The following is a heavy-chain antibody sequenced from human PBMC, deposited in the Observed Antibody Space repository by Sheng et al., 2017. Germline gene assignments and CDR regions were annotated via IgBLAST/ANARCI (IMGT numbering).Heavy chain of an antibody. V-gene: IGHV4-59*12. J-gene: IGHJ4*02. CDR2: LLQWDH. D-gene: IGHD6-6*01. CDR3: ARYSSSEGYYFDY. CDR1: GDSFSDYY. Sequence: QVQLQESGPGLVKPSETLSLTCTVSGDSFSDYYWGWIRQPPGKGLEWIGVYLLQWDHQLQPLLKSRVTISVDTSKNQFSLKLTSVTAADTAVYYCARYSSSEGYYFDYWGQGTLVTVSS.